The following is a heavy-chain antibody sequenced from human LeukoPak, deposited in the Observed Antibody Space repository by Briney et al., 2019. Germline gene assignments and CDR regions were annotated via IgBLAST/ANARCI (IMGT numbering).Heavy chain of an antibody. V-gene: IGHV3-7*01. D-gene: IGHD2-2*01. CDR1: GFTFSIHW. Sequence: GGSLRLSCAASGFTFSIHWMTWVRQAPGKGLEWVATIKPDGNDKYFVDSVKGRFTVSRDNAKNTVYLQMNNLRAEDTAVYYCVSFYETYWGRGTLATVSS. J-gene: IGHJ4*02. CDR2: IKPDGNDK. CDR3: VSFYETY.